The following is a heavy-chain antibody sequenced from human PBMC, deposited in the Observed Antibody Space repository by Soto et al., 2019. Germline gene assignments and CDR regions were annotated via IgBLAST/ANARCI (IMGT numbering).Heavy chain of an antibody. CDR2: IIPIFGTA. Sequence: QVQLVQSGAEVKKPGSSVKVSCKASGGTFSSYAISWVRQAPGQGLEWMGGIIPIFGTANYAPKFQGRVTITADESTSTAYRELSSLRSEDTAVYYCARGPLGVAVAGTGYDYWGQGTLVTVSS. V-gene: IGHV1-69*01. D-gene: IGHD6-19*01. CDR3: ARGPLGVAVAGTGYDY. CDR1: GGTFSSYA. J-gene: IGHJ4*02.